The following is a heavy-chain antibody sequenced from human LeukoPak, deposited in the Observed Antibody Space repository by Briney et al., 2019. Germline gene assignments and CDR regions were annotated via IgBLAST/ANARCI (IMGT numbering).Heavy chain of an antibody. CDR2: INPNSGGT. Sequence: GASVKVSCKASGYTFTGYYMHWVRQAPGQGLEWMGWINPNSGGTNYAQKFQGRVTMTRDTSISTAYMELSRLRSDDTAVYYCAIPRPQQQLVHKGETGGPYYYYYYMDVWGKGTTVTVSS. CDR1: GYTFTGYY. CDR3: AIPRPQQQLVHKGETGGPYYYYYYMDV. D-gene: IGHD6-13*01. V-gene: IGHV1-2*02. J-gene: IGHJ6*03.